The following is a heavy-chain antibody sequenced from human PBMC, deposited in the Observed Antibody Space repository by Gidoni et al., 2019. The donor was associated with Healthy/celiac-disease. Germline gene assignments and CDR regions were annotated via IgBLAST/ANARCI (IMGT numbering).Heavy chain of an antibody. CDR1: GYTFTSYG. Sequence: QVQLVQSGAEVKKPGASVKVSCKASGYTFTSYGISWVRQTPGQGLEWLGWISAYNGNTNYAQQLQVRVTMTTDSSTSTAYMELRSLRSDDTAVYYCARDGDIVVVPAARRGGSFDPWGQGTLVTVSS. CDR2: ISAYNGNT. V-gene: IGHV1-18*01. J-gene: IGHJ5*02. D-gene: IGHD2-2*01. CDR3: ARDGDIVVVPAARRGGSFDP.